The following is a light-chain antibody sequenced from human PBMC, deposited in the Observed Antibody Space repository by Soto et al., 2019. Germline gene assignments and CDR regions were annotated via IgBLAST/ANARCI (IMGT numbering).Light chain of an antibody. V-gene: IGKV1-8*01. CDR3: HQYYSHPRT. CDR1: QDIRGY. CDR2: SAS. Sequence: IRMTQSPSSLSASTGDRVTITCRASQDIRGYLAWYQQKPGKAPNLLVYSASTLQSGVPSTFSASGSGTDFNLTISYLQSEDFATYYCHQYYSHPRTFGQGTKVEIK. J-gene: IGKJ1*01.